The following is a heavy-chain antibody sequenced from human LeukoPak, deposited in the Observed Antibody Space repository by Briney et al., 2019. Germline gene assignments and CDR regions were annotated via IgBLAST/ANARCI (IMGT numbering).Heavy chain of an antibody. CDR1: GFTFSNAW. D-gene: IGHD1-26*01. CDR3: TTALIVGPTARDY. Sequence: PGGSLRLSCAASGFTFSNAWMSWVRQAPGKGLEWVGRIKSKIDGGTTDYAAPVKGRFTISRDDSKNTLYLQMNSLKTEDTAVYYCTTALIVGPTARDYWGQGTLVTVSS. J-gene: IGHJ4*02. CDR2: IKSKIDGGTT. V-gene: IGHV3-15*01.